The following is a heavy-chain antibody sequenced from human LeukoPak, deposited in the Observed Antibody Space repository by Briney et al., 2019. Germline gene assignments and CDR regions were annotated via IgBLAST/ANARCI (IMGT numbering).Heavy chain of an antibody. Sequence: SETLSLTCAVSGSSISSGYYWGWIRQPPGKGLEWIGSIYHSGSTYYNPSLKSRVTISVDTSKNQFSLKLSSVTAADTAVYYCARWHRPLGAFDIWGQGTMVTVSS. CDR2: IYHSGST. J-gene: IGHJ3*02. CDR3: ARWHRPLGAFDI. CDR1: GSSISSGYY. V-gene: IGHV4-38-2*01. D-gene: IGHD2-21*01.